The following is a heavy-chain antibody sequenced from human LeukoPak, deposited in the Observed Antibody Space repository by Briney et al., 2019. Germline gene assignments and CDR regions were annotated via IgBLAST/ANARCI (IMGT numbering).Heavy chain of an antibody. J-gene: IGHJ4*02. CDR1: GGTFSSYA. CDR3: ARDLVGGYDSGAYYFDY. Sequence: SVKVSCKASGGTFSSYAISWVRQAPGQGLEWMGRIIPIFGTANYAQKFQGRVTITADESTSTAYMELSSLRSEDTAVYYCARDLVGGYDSGAYYFDYWGQGTLVTVSS. D-gene: IGHD5-12*01. CDR2: IIPIFGTA. V-gene: IGHV1-69*15.